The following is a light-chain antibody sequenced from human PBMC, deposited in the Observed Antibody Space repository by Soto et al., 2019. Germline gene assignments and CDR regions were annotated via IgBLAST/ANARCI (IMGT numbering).Light chain of an antibody. Sequence: EIVLTHSPGTLSLSPGERATLSCRSSQSVSSSYLAWYQQKPGQAPRLLIYDASNRATGIPARFSGSGSGTDFTLTISSLEPQDFAFYYCQQRSNWITFGQGTRLEIK. CDR1: QSVSSSY. V-gene: IGKV3D-20*02. J-gene: IGKJ5*01. CDR3: QQRSNWIT. CDR2: DAS.